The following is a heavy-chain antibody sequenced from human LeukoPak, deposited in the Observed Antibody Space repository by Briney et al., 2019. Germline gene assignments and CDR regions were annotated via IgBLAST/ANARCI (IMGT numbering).Heavy chain of an antibody. CDR2: IYYSGST. CDR3: ARDQTYSGSGIYTYFDY. D-gene: IGHD3-10*01. J-gene: IGHJ4*02. CDR1: GGSISSYY. Sequence: SETLSLTCTVSGGSISSYYWSWIRQPPGKGLEWIGYIYYSGSTNYNPSLKSRVTISVDTSKNQFSLKLSSVTAADTAVYYCARDQTYSGSGIYTYFDYWGREFWSPSPQ. V-gene: IGHV4-59*12.